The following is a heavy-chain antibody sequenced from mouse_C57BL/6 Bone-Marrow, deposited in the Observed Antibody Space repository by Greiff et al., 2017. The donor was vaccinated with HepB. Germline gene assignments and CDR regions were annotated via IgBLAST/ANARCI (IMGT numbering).Heavy chain of an antibody. J-gene: IGHJ1*03. CDR1: GYTFTSYG. V-gene: IGHV1-59*01. CDR2: IDPSDSYT. CDR3: ARRGYFDV. Sequence: VQLQQSGAELARPGASVKLSCKASGYTFTSYGISWVKQRTGQGLEWIGVIDPSDSYTNYNQKFKGKATLTVDTSSSTAYMQLSSLTSEDSAVYYCARRGYFDVWGTGTTVTVSS.